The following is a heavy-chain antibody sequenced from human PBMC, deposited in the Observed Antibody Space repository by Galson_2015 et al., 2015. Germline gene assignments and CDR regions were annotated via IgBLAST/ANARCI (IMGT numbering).Heavy chain of an antibody. CDR1: GVSISSSNW. CDR3: ARVGALTYYFDN. CDR2: IYHSGST. J-gene: IGHJ4*02. V-gene: IGHV4-4*02. Sequence: SETLSLTCAVSGVSISSSNWWSWVRQPPGKGLEWIGEIYHSGSTNNNPSLKSRVTISVDMSTNQFSLKLSSVTAADTAIYYCARVGALTYYFDNWGQGTLVTVSS.